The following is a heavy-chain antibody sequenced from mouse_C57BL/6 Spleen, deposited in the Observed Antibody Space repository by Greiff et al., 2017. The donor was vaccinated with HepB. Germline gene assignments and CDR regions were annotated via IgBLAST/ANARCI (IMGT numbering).Heavy chain of an antibody. CDR2: IDPEDGET. D-gene: IGHD4-1*01. CDR1: GFNIKDYY. Sequence: EVQRVESGAELVKPGASVKLSCTASGFNIKDYYMHWVKQRTEQGLEWIGRIDPEDGETKYAPKFQGKATITADTSSNTAYLQLSSLTSEDTAVYYCASEVGTNSYWYFDVWGTGTTVTVSS. V-gene: IGHV14-2*01. CDR3: ASEVGTNSYWYFDV. J-gene: IGHJ1*03.